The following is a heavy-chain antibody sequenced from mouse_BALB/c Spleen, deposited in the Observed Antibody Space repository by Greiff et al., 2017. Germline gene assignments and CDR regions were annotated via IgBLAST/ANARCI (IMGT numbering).Heavy chain of an antibody. Sequence: VQLKESGPSLVKPSQTLSLTCSVSGDSITSAYWNWIRKFPGNKLEYMGYISYSGSTYYNPSLKSRISITRVTSKNQYYLQLNSVTTEDTATYYCARVEDDAYWGQGTLVTVSA. J-gene: IGHJ3*01. CDR1: GDSITSAY. V-gene: IGHV3-8*02. CDR3: ARVEDDAY. D-gene: IGHD2-12*01. CDR2: ISYSGST.